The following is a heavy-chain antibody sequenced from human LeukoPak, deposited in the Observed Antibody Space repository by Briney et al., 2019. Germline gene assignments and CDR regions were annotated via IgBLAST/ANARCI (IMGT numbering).Heavy chain of an antibody. CDR2: INPNSGGT. Sequence: ASVKVSCKASGYTFTGYYMHWVRQAPGQGLEWMGWINPNSGGTNYAQKFQGRVTMTRDTSISTAYMELSRLRSDDTAVYYCARSVVVPAAMKGRNWFDPWGQGTLVIVSS. CDR3: ARSVVVPAAMKGRNWFDP. D-gene: IGHD2-2*01. J-gene: IGHJ5*02. CDR1: GYTFTGYY. V-gene: IGHV1-2*02.